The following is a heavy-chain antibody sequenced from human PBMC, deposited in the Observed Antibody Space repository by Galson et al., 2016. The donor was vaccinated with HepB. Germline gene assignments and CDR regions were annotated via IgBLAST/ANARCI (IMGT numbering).Heavy chain of an antibody. D-gene: IGHD5-24*01. V-gene: IGHV3-33*01. CDR2: VSYDGKNE. J-gene: IGHJ4*02. Sequence: SLRLSGAASGFGFSDFAMHWVRQAPGKGLERLALVSYDGKNEVYRDSVKGRFSISSDNPTNTLYLQLRSLRAEDTAIDYCARGTREFVFWGQGTLVTVSS. CDR3: ARGTREFVF. CDR1: GFGFSDFA.